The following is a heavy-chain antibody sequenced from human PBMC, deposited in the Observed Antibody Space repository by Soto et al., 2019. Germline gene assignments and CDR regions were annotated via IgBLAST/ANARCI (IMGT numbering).Heavy chain of an antibody. CDR2: IEPSGGSK. V-gene: IGHV1-46*01. J-gene: IGHJ4*02. Sequence: GASLKVSCKASGYTFTSYYMHWVRQAPGQGLEWMGVIEPSGGSKSYTQKFQGRITMTRDTSTSTVYMELSSLRSEDTAVYYCARTTMTFYYFDFWGQGTLVTVSS. D-gene: IGHD4-17*01. CDR1: GYTFTSYY. CDR3: ARTTMTFYYFDF.